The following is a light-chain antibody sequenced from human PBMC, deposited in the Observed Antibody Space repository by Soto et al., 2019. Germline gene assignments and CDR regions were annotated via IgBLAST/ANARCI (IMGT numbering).Light chain of an antibody. CDR3: SLYTTGSTL. CDR2: DVI. Sequence: QSVLTQPASVSGSPGQSITISCTGTSSDVGGYNYVSWYQQHPGKAPKLMIFDVINRPSGVSNRFSGSKSGNTASLTISGLQAEDEADYYCSLYTTGSTLFGGGTKLTVL. V-gene: IGLV2-14*01. CDR1: SSDVGGYNY. J-gene: IGLJ2*01.